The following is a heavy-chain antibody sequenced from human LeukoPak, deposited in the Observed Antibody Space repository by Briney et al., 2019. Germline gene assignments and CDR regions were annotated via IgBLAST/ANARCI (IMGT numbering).Heavy chain of an antibody. Sequence: GGSLRLSCAASGFTFSTYWMSWVRQAPGKGLEWVANIKEDGSEKYYVHSVKGRFTISRDNAKNSLYLQMNGLRVEDTAVYYCAGLGGTVTWDYWGQGTLVTVSS. CDR3: AGLGGTVTWDY. D-gene: IGHD4-17*01. J-gene: IGHJ4*02. CDR1: GFTFSTYW. CDR2: IKEDGSEK. V-gene: IGHV3-7*01.